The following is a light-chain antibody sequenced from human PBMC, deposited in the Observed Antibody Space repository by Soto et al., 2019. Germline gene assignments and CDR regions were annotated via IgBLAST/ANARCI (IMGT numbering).Light chain of an antibody. J-gene: IGKJ3*01. CDR2: GAS. CDR3: QQYNKWPLT. Sequence: EIVMTQSPATLSVSPGERASLSCSASQSISTNLAWYQQKPGQAPRLLIYGASTRATGIPARFSGGGSGTEFTLTISSPQSEDFAVYYCQQYNKWPLTFGPGTKVDIK. CDR1: QSISTN. V-gene: IGKV3-15*01.